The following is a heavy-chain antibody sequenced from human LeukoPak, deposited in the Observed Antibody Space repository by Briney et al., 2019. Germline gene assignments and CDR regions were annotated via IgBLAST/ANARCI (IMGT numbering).Heavy chain of an antibody. CDR2: ISYDGSNE. CDR1: GFTFSSYA. J-gene: IGHJ1*01. Sequence: QSGGSLRLSCAASGFTFSSYAMHRVRQAPGKGLEGVAVISYDGSNEYYADSVKGRFTISRDNSKNTLYLQMNSLRAEDTAVYYCASGYSSGWYVYFQHWGQGTLVTVSS. V-gene: IGHV3-30-3*01. CDR3: ASGYSSGWYVYFQH. D-gene: IGHD6-19*01.